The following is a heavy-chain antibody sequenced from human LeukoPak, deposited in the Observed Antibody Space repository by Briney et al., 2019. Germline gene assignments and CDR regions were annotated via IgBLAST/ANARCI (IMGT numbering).Heavy chain of an antibody. CDR2: IRYDGNNK. Sequence: GGSLRLSCAASGFTFSDYSMHWVRQAPGKGLNWVAFIRYDGNNKYYADSVKGRFTISRDSSKNTLYLQMNSLRAEDTAVYYCAKDPLYCSGGSCQGSLDYWGQGTLVTVSS. D-gene: IGHD2-15*01. V-gene: IGHV3-30*02. CDR3: AKDPLYCSGGSCQGSLDY. J-gene: IGHJ4*02. CDR1: GFTFSDYS.